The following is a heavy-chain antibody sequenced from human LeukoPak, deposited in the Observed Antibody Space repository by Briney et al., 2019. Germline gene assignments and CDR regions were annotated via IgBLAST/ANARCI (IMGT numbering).Heavy chain of an antibody. J-gene: IGHJ6*02. CDR3: ARLYCSSTSCYRRYYYGMDV. Sequence: PSETLSLTCTVSGGSISSYYWSWIRQPPGKGLEWIGYIYYSGSTNHNPSLKSRVTISVDTSKNQFSLKLSSVTAADTAVYYCARLYCSSTSCYRRYYYGMDVWGQGTTVTVSS. CDR1: GGSISSYY. V-gene: IGHV4-59*08. CDR2: IYYSGST. D-gene: IGHD2-2*02.